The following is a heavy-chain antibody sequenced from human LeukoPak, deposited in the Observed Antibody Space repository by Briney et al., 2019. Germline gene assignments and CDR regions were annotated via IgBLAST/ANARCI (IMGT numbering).Heavy chain of an antibody. CDR3: ARGVGYSGYDWRWSWVEYYFDY. J-gene: IGHJ4*02. CDR1: GGSISSYY. Sequence: PSETLSLTCTVSGGSISSYYWSWIRQPPGKGLEWIGFIFYSGTTNYNPSLKSRVTISVDTSKNQFSLKLSSVTAEDTAVYYCARGVGYSGYDWRWSWVEYYFDYWGQGTLVTVSS. D-gene: IGHD5-12*01. CDR2: IFYSGTT. V-gene: IGHV4-59*01.